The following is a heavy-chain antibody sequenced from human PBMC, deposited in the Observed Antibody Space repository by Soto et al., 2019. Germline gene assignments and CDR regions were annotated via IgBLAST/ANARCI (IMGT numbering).Heavy chain of an antibody. D-gene: IGHD5-12*01. CDR3: AKDGGGGYQPPNYYYYGLDV. J-gene: IGHJ6*02. CDR1: EFTFSSHG. V-gene: IGHV3-30*18. Sequence: LRLSCVGSEFTFSSHGMHWVRQAPGKGLEWVAVISYDGSYEYYTDSVKGRFTISRDNSKNTLYLQMNSLRGEDTGVYYCAKDGGGGYQPPNYYYYGLDVWGQGSTVTVSS. CDR2: ISYDGSYE.